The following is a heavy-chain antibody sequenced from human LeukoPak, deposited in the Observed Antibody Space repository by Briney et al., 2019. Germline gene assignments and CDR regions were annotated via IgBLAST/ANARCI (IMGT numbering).Heavy chain of an antibody. V-gene: IGHV3-30*18. D-gene: IGHD3-10*01. CDR3: AKDLGVYYYGSGEGDY. CDR2: ISYDGSNK. Sequence: GGSLRLSCAASGFTFSSHGMHWVRQAPGKGLEWVAVISYDGSNKYYADSVKGRFTISRDNSKNTLYLQMNSLRAEDTAVYYCAKDLGVYYYGSGEGDYWGQGTLVTVSS. CDR1: GFTFSSHG. J-gene: IGHJ4*02.